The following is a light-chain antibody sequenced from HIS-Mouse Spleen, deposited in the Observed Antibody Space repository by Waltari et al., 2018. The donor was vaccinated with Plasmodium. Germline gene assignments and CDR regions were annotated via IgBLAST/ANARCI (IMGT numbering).Light chain of an antibody. CDR3: QQYNNWSFT. J-gene: IGKJ3*01. CDR1: QSVSSN. V-gene: IGKV3-15*01. CDR2: GAS. Sequence: EIVMTQSPATLSVSPGERATLSCRASQSVSSNLAWYQQKPGQAHRLLIKGASTRATGIPARFSGSGSGTEFTLTISSLQSEDFAVYYCQQYNNWSFTFGPGTKVDIK.